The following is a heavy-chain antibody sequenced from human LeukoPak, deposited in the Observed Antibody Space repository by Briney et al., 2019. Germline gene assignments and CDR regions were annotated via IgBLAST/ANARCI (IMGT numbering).Heavy chain of an antibody. CDR2: ISAYNGNT. Sequence: GASVKVSCKASGYTFTSYGISWVRQAPGQGLEWMGWISAYNGNTNYAQKLQGRVTMTTDTSTSTAYMELRSLRSDDTAVYYCARDLGGAMVSTRLYYFDYWGQGTLVTVSS. J-gene: IGHJ4*02. CDR3: ARDLGGAMVSTRLYYFDY. CDR1: GYTFTSYG. V-gene: IGHV1-18*01. D-gene: IGHD5-18*01.